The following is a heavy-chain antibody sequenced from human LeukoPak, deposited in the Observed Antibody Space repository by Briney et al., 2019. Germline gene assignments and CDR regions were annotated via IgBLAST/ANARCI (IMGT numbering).Heavy chain of an antibody. J-gene: IGHJ3*02. D-gene: IGHD2-21*02. CDR1: GFTFSSYA. V-gene: IGHV3-30-3*01. Sequence: GGSLRLSCAASGFTFSSYAMHWVRQAPGKGLEWVAVISYDGSNKYYADSVKGRFTISRDNSKNTLYLQMNSLRAEDTAVYYCAREGVVVTAWAFDIWGQGTMVTVSS. CDR3: AREGVVVTAWAFDI. CDR2: ISYDGSNK.